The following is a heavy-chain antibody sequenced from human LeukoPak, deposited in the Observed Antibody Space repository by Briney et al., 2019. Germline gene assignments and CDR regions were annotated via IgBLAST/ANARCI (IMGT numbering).Heavy chain of an antibody. Sequence: ASVKVSCKASGYTFTSYYMHWVRQAPGQGLEWMGIINPSGGSTSYAQKFQGRVTMTRDTSTSTVYMELSSLRSEDTAVYYCARDSGIAAAGPSGNWFDPWGQGTLVTVSS. J-gene: IGHJ5*02. CDR2: INPSGGST. CDR3: ARDSGIAAAGPSGNWFDP. D-gene: IGHD6-13*01. V-gene: IGHV1-46*01. CDR1: GYTFTSYY.